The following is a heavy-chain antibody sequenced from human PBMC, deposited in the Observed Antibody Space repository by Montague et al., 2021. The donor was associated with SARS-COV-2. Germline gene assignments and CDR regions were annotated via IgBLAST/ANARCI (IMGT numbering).Heavy chain of an antibody. J-gene: IGHJ4*02. D-gene: IGHD3-3*01. Sequence: SETLSLTCAVSGGSFSGYYWSWIRQPPGKGLEWIGDIYHSGSTNYNPSLKSRVTISVDTSKNQFSLKLSSVAAADTAVYYCAREGGITIFGVVIVYYFDYWGQGTLVTVSS. CDR3: AREGGITIFGVVIVYYFDY. CDR1: GGSFSGYY. V-gene: IGHV4-34*01. CDR2: IYHSGST.